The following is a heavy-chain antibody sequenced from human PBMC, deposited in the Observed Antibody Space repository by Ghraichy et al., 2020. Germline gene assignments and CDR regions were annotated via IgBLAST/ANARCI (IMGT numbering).Heavy chain of an antibody. CDR2: IWYDGSNK. Sequence: GGSLRLSCAASGFTFSSYGMHWVRQAPGKGLEWVAVIWYDGSNKYYADSVKGRFTISRDNSKNTLYLQMNSLRAEDTAVYYCARDGRIAVAGPDFDYWGQGTLVTVSS. J-gene: IGHJ4*02. CDR3: ARDGRIAVAGPDFDY. V-gene: IGHV3-33*01. D-gene: IGHD6-19*01. CDR1: GFTFSSYG.